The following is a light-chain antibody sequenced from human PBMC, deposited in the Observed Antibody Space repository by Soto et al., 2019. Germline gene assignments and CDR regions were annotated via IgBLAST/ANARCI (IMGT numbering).Light chain of an antibody. J-gene: IGKJ1*01. CDR1: QGISNF. Sequence: DIQLTQSPSSLSASVGDRVTISCRASQGISNFVAWYQQKPGRVPKLLIYAASSLQSGVPPRFSGSGSGTHFTLSISSLQPEDFATYYCQQSYTTPRTFGQGTKVEIK. CDR3: QQSYTTPRT. V-gene: IGKV1-27*01. CDR2: AAS.